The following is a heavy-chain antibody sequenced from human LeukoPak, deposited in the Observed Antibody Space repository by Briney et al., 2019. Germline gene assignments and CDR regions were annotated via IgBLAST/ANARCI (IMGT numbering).Heavy chain of an antibody. CDR1: GYTFRHYS. CDR3: VRGEYSYGPLDYYYYMDV. J-gene: IGHJ6*03. V-gene: IGHV3-21*01. CDR2: ISSTGDYI. D-gene: IGHD5-18*01. Sequence: GGSLRLSCAASGYTFRHYSVNWVRQAPGKGLEWVSSISSTGDYIYYADSVKGRFTISRDNAKNSLSLQMKSLRAEDTAVYYCVRGEYSYGPLDYYYYMDVWGKGTTVTVSS.